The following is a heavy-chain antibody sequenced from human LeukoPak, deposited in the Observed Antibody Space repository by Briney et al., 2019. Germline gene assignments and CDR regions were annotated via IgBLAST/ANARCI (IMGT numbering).Heavy chain of an antibody. V-gene: IGHV3-23*01. Sequence: GGSLRLSCAASGFSFSSYAMSWVRQAPGKGLEWVSALSGSGGTTYSADSLKGRFTISRDNSKNTLYLHMNGLRTEDTAVYYCAKGIYDGSGHNIDYWGQGTLVTVSS. CDR1: GFSFSSYA. CDR2: LSGSGGTT. CDR3: AKGIYDGSGHNIDY. D-gene: IGHD3-22*01. J-gene: IGHJ4*02.